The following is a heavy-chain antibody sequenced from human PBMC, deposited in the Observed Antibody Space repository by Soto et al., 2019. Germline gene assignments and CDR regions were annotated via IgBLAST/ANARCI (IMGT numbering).Heavy chain of an antibody. Sequence: GGSLRLSCAASGFTFSNYAMSWVRQAPGKGLEWVSAISGSGGGTYYADSERGRFTISRDNSKNTLYLQMNSLRAEDTALYYCAKDLMNLPTALFDYWGQGTLVTVSS. J-gene: IGHJ4*02. CDR3: AKDLMNLPTALFDY. CDR2: ISGSGGGT. V-gene: IGHV3-23*01. D-gene: IGHD5-18*01. CDR1: GFTFSNYA.